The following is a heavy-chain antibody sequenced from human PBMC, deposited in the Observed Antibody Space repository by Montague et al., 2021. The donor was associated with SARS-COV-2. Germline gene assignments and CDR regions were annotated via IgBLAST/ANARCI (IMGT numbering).Heavy chain of an antibody. J-gene: IGHJ3*02. CDR2: IYYNGYT. CDR3: ARGGATYYYDASGYVNAFDT. V-gene: IGHV4-59*01. Sequence: SETLSLTCAVYGGSFGDDHWSWIRQPPGKGLEWIGYIYYNGYTNYNPSLKSRVTISVDTSKNQFPLRLSSVTAADTAVYFCARGGATYYYDASGYVNAFDTWGQGTMVTVSS. CDR1: GGSFGDDH. D-gene: IGHD3-22*01.